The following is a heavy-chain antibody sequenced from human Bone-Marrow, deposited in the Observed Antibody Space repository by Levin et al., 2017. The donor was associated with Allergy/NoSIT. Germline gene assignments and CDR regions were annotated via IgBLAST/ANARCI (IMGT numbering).Heavy chain of an antibody. CDR2: IGSIETHT. D-gene: IGHD1-26*01. CDR1: GFTFRNYA. Sequence: PGGSLRLSCETFGFTFRNYAMNWIRQAPGKGLEWVSGIGSIETHTYYADSVKGRFTISRDNSENTLFLQMNSLTAEDTAIYYCAKDFSGDEWPYGLDVCGQGTTVTVSS. J-gene: IGHJ6*02. V-gene: IGHV3-23*01. CDR3: AKDFSGDEWPYGLDV.